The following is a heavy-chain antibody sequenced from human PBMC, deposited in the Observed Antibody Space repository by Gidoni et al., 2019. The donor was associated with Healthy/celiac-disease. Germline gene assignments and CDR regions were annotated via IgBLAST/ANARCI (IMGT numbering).Heavy chain of an antibody. D-gene: IGHD3-10*01. CDR3: AKASGIFRSWYFDL. Sequence: EVQLLESGGGLVQPGGSLRLSCAASGFTFSSYAMSWVRLAPGKGLEWVSTISSGGGSTFYADSVKGRLTISRDNSKNTLYLQMNSLRAEDTAVYFCAKASGIFRSWYFDLWGRGTLVTVSS. CDR1: GFTFSSYA. J-gene: IGHJ2*01. V-gene: IGHV3-23*01. CDR2: ISSGGGST.